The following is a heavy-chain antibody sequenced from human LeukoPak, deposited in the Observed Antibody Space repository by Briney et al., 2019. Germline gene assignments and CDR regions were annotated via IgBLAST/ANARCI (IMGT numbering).Heavy chain of an antibody. CDR2: MNPNSGST. CDR3: ARGGYGAHDWFDP. V-gene: IGHV1-8*03. D-gene: IGHD4-17*01. J-gene: IGHJ5*02. CDR1: GGTFSSYA. Sequence: ASVKVSCKASGGTFSSYAISWVRQATGQGLEWMGWMNPNSGSTGYAQKFQGRVTITRNTSISTAYMELSSLRSEDTAVYYCARGGYGAHDWFDPWGQGTLVTVSS.